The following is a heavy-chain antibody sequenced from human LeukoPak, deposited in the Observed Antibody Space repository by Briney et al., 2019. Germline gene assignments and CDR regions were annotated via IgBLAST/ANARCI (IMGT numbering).Heavy chain of an antibody. CDR2: ITPIFGTA. CDR3: AKGEWGTGYYSDY. D-gene: IGHD3/OR15-3a*01. Sequence: GASVKVSCKASGGTFSSYAISWVRQAPGQGLEWMGGITPIFGTANYAQKFQGRVTITADKSTSTAYMELSSLRSEDTAVYYCAKGEWGTGYYSDYWGQGTLVTVSS. CDR1: GGTFSSYA. J-gene: IGHJ4*02. V-gene: IGHV1-69*06.